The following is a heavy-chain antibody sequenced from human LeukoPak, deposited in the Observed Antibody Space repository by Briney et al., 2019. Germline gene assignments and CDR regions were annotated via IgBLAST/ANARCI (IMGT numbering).Heavy chain of an antibody. D-gene: IGHD3-22*01. Sequence: SETLSLTCAVSGGSISSSNWWSWVRQPPGKGLEWIGEIYHSGSTNYNPSLKSRVTISVDRSKNQMSLNLSSVTAADTAVYYCARGLTYYYDSSGAPSAFDIWGQGTMVTVPS. J-gene: IGHJ3*02. CDR1: GGSISSSNW. CDR3: ARGLTYYYDSSGAPSAFDI. V-gene: IGHV4-4*02. CDR2: IYHSGST.